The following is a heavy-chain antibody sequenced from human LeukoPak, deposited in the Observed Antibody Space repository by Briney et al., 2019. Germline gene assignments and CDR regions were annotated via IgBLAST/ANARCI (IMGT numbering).Heavy chain of an antibody. CDR1: GITFTNAW. CDR2: VKTKGDGGAA. Sequence: GGSLRLSCAASGITFTNAWLTWVRQAPGKGLEWVGRVKTKGDGGAADYAAPVKGRLTISRDDSTKTLYLQMNSLKTEDTAVYYCTTDRMIYATNWAVSWFDPWGQGTLVTVSS. J-gene: IGHJ5*02. D-gene: IGHD2-8*01. CDR3: TTDRMIYATNWAVSWFDP. V-gene: IGHV3-15*01.